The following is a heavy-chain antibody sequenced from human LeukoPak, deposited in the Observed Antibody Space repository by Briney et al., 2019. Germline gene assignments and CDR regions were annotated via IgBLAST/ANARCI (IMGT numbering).Heavy chain of an antibody. V-gene: IGHV3-23*01. D-gene: IGHD6-13*01. Sequence: PGGSLRLSCAASVFTFSSYVLSWVRQAPGKGLEWVSSISGSGGSTYYAGSVKGRFTISRDSSKNTLYPQMNSLRAEDTAVYYCSKKRIAAPDSFDYWGPGALVTVSS. J-gene: IGHJ4*02. CDR3: SKKRIAAPDSFDY. CDR2: ISGSGGST. CDR1: VFTFSSYV.